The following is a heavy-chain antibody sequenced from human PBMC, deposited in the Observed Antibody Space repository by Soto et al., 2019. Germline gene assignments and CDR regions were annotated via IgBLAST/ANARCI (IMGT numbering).Heavy chain of an antibody. CDR2: FDPEDGET. D-gene: IGHD6-6*01. Sequence: GASVKVSCTVSGYTLTELSMHWVRQAPGKGLEWMGGFDPEDGETIYAQKFQGRVTMTEDTSTDTAYMELSSLRSEDTAVYYCATLEYSSSRRIGPDYWGQGTLVTVSS. CDR3: ATLEYSSSRRIGPDY. J-gene: IGHJ4*02. V-gene: IGHV1-24*01. CDR1: GYTLTELS.